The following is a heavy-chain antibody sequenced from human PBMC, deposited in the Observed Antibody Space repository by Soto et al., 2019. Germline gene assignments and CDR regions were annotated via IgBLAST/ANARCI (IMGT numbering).Heavy chain of an antibody. J-gene: IGHJ4*02. V-gene: IGHV4-31*03. Sequence: QVQLQQSGPGLVKPSQTLSLTCTVSGVTVSSGAYYWSWIHQHPGKGLEWIGNIYYTGSTYYTPSLKSRVVISLDTSKNQFSLRLSSVTAADTAVYFCARYRFSGSRWSKFDYWGQGTLVTVSS. CDR2: IYYTGST. CDR1: GVTVSSGAYY. CDR3: ARYRFSGSRWSKFDY. D-gene: IGHD6-13*01.